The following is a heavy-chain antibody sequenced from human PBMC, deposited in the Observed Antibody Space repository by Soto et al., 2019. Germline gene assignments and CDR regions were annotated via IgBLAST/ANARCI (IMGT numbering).Heavy chain of an antibody. CDR2: IYYTGAT. J-gene: IGHJ4*02. V-gene: IGHV4-4*02. Sequence: QVELQESGPRLVKSSGTLSLTCEVSSGSISTGNWWRWVRQPPGKGLEWIGEIYYTGATNYNPSLKSRVTVTIDKSKDQFSLILTSATAADTAVYYCARVFSSGSGWMYYFDFWGQGILVSVSS. CDR1: SGSISTGNW. D-gene: IGHD6-25*01. CDR3: ARVFSSGSGWMYYFDF.